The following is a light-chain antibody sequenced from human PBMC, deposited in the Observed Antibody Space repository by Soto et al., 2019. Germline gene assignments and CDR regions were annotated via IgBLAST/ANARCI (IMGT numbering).Light chain of an antibody. J-gene: IGKJ2*01. CDR1: QSISSW. CDR2: KAS. Sequence: DIQMTQSPSTLSASVGDRVTITCLASQSISSWLAWYQQKPGKAPKLLIYKASSLESGVPSRFSGSGSGTEFTLTISSLQPDDVATYYCQQYNSYSPYTFGQGTKLEIK. CDR3: QQYNSYSPYT. V-gene: IGKV1-5*03.